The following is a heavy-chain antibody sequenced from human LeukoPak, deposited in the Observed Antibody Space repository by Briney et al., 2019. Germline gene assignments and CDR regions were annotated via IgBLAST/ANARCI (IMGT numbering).Heavy chain of an antibody. CDR1: GFTFPSHS. V-gene: IGHV3-21*01. D-gene: IGHD6-13*01. Sequence: PGGSLRLSCSASGFTFPSHSMIWVRQAPGKGLEWVSCISSRSSSIYYADSVRGRFTISRDNAKNLLFLQMNSLRAEDTAMYFCARGIAASGTDCWGQGTLVTVSS. CDR2: ISSRSSSI. CDR3: ARGIAASGTDC. J-gene: IGHJ4*02.